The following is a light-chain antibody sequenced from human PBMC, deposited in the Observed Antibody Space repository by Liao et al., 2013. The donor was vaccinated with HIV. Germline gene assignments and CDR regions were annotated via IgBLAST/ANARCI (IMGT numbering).Light chain of an antibody. V-gene: IGLV3-9*01. CDR3: QAWDGSTARV. Sequence: SYELTQPPSVSVAPGKTAKITCGGNNIGSNSVHWYQQKPGQAPVLVIFSNTDRPSGIPERFSGSTSGNTATLTISGTQAMDEADYYCQAWDGSTARVFGGGTKLTVL. J-gene: IGLJ3*02. CDR2: SNT. CDR1: NIGSNS.